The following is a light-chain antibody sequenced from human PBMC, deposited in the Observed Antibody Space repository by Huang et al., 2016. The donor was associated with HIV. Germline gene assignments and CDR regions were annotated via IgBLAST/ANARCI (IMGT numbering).Light chain of an antibody. J-gene: IGKJ3*01. Sequence: ERVMTQSPVTLSVSPGERATFSCRASQSISSQLAWYQQKPGQAPRLLIYGASTRATGIPARFSGSGSGTEFTLTISSLQSEDFAVYYCQQYNNWPFTFGPGTRVDIK. CDR1: QSISSQ. CDR3: QQYNNWPFT. CDR2: GAS. V-gene: IGKV3-15*01.